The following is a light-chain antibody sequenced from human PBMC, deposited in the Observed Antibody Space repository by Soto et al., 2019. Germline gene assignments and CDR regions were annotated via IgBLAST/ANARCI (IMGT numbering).Light chain of an antibody. CDR3: SSYAGRSMYV. V-gene: IGLV2-8*01. CDR2: GVT. CDR1: SSDVGTYDY. J-gene: IGLJ1*01. Sequence: QSALTQPPSASGSPGQSVTFSCTGTSSDVGTYDYVSWYQQHPGKAPKLLIYGVTRRPSGVPDRFSGSKSGNTAALTVSGLQAEDEAYYYCSSYAGRSMYVFGNGTKVTVL.